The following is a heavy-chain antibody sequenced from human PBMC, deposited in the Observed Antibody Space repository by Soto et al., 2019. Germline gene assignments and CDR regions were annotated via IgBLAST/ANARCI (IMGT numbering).Heavy chain of an antibody. CDR3: ARPGPDYDILTGPGFDAFDI. Sequence: QVQLVQSGAEVKKPGSSVKVSCKASGGTFSSYAISWVRQAPGQGLEWMGGIIPIFGTANYAQKFQGRVTITADESTSTAYMELSSLRSEDTAVYYCARPGPDYDILTGPGFDAFDIWGQGTMVTVSS. D-gene: IGHD3-9*01. V-gene: IGHV1-69*01. CDR1: GGTFSSYA. J-gene: IGHJ3*02. CDR2: IIPIFGTA.